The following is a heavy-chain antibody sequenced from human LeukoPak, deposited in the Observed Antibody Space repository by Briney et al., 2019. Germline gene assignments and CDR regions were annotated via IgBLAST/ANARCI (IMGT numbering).Heavy chain of an antibody. D-gene: IGHD4-17*01. V-gene: IGHV3-21*01. Sequence: NAGGSLRLSCAASGFTFSSYTMKWVRQAPGKGLEWVSSISSSSSYIYYADSVKGRFTISRDNAKNSLFLQMNSLRAEDTAVYYCARDPRDTTVTTGDEYWGQGTLVTVSS. CDR3: ARDPRDTTVTTGDEY. CDR2: ISSSSSYI. J-gene: IGHJ4*02. CDR1: GFTFSSYT.